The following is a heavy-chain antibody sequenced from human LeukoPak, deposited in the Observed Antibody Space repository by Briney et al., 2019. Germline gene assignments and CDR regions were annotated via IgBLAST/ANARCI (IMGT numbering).Heavy chain of an antibody. CDR1: GFTFSSYA. CDR3: ARGLYYYDSSGYPD. CDR2: ISYDGSNK. D-gene: IGHD3-22*01. Sequence: PGGSLRLSCAASGFTFSSYAMHWVRQAPGKGLEWVAVISYDGSNKYYADSVKGRFTISRDNSKNTLYLQMNSLGAEDTAVYYCARGLYYYDSSGYPDWGQGTLVTVSS. J-gene: IGHJ4*02. V-gene: IGHV3-30-3*01.